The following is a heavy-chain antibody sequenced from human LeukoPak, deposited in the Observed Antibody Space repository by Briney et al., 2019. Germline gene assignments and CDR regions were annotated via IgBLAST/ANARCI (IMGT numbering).Heavy chain of an antibody. CDR3: ARLSDSGSYHLNWFDP. CDR2: IYPDDSET. D-gene: IGHD1-26*01. J-gene: IGHJ5*02. V-gene: IGHV5-51*01. Sequence: GESLKISCKGSGYSFTSYWIVWVRQMPGKGLEWMGIIYPDDSETRYSPSFQGQVTISADKSISTAYLQWSSLKASDTAMYYCARLSDSGSYHLNWFDPWGQGTLVTVSS. CDR1: GYSFTSYW.